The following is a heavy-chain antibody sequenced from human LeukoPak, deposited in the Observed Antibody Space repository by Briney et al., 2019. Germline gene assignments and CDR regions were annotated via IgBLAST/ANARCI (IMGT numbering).Heavy chain of an antibody. V-gene: IGHV4-39*01. CDR1: GGSISSSSYY. J-gene: IGHJ4*02. Sequence: SETLSLTCTVSGGSISSSSYYWGWIRQPPGKGLEWIGSIYYSGSTYYNPSLKSRVTISVDTSKNQFSLKLSSVTAADTAVYYCARPTYYYGSGSYSSFDYWGQGTLVTVSS. CDR3: ARPTYYYGSGSYSSFDY. CDR2: IYYSGST. D-gene: IGHD3-10*01.